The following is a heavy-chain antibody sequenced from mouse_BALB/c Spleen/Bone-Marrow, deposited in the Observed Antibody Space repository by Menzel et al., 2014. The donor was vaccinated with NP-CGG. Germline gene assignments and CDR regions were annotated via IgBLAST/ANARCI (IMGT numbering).Heavy chain of an antibody. J-gene: IGHJ3*01. D-gene: IGHD1-1*01. V-gene: IGHV1S127*01. Sequence: QVQLQQSGPQLVRPGASVKISCKASGYSFTSYWMHWVKQRPGQGLEWIGMIDPSDSETRLNQMFKDKATLTVDKSSSPAYMQLSSPTSEDSAVYYCASYGSSPAWFAYWGQGTPVTVSA. CDR2: IDPSDSET. CDR1: GYSFTSYW. CDR3: ASYGSSPAWFAY.